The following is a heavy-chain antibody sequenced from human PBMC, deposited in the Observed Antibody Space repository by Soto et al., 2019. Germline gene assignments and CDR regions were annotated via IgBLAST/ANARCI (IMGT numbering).Heavy chain of an antibody. D-gene: IGHD3-3*01. CDR3: ARDMVRFLEWLGAFDI. CDR1: GYTFTSYG. CDR2: ISAYNGNT. J-gene: IGHJ3*02. V-gene: IGHV1-18*01. Sequence: GASVKVSCKASGYTFTSYGISWVRQAPGQGLEWMGWISAYNGNTNYAQKLQGRVTMTTDTSTSTAYMELRSLRSDDTAVYYCARDMVRFLEWLGAFDIWGQGTMVTVS.